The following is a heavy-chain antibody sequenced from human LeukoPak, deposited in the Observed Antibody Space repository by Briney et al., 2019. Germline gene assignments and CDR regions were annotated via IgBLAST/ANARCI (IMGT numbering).Heavy chain of an antibody. V-gene: IGHV4-59*01. Sequence: SETLSLTCTVSGGSISNYYWSWIRQPPGKGLEWIGYIYYRGSTNYNPSLKSRVTISVDTSKNRFSLKLSSVTAADTAVYYCARSRDAYNAPDYWGQGTLVTVSS. CDR3: ARSRDAYNAPDY. J-gene: IGHJ4*02. CDR2: IYYRGST. D-gene: IGHD5-24*01. CDR1: GGSISNYY.